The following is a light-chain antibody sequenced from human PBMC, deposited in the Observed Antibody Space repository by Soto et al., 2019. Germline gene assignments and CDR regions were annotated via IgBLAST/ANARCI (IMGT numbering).Light chain of an antibody. CDR1: SSDVGSYNY. Sequence: QSALTQPASVSGSPGQSITISCTGTSSDVGSYNYVSWYQQHPGKAPKLMIYEVSNRPSGVSNRFSGSKSGNTASLTISGLQAEDEANYYCSSYTSISTREFGRGTQLTVL. V-gene: IGLV2-14*01. CDR2: EVS. J-gene: IGLJ7*01. CDR3: SSYTSISTRE.